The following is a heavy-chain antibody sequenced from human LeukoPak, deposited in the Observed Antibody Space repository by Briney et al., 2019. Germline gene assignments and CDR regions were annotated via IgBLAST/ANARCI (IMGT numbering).Heavy chain of an antibody. J-gene: IGHJ5*02. D-gene: IGHD3-10*01. CDR2: IKQDGSEK. V-gene: IGHV3-7*03. CDR1: GFTFSSYW. CDR3: ARDPLYYYGSGEDWFDP. Sequence: GGSLRLSCAASGFTFSSYWMNWARQAPGKGLEWVANIKQDGSEKYYVDSVKGRFTISRDNAKNSLYLQMNSLRAEDTAVYYCARDPLYYYGSGEDWFDPWGQGTLVTVSS.